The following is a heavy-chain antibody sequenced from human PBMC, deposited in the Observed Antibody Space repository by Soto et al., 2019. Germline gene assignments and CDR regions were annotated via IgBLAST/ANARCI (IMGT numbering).Heavy chain of an antibody. V-gene: IGHV4-59*08. CDR3: ARLGPPSYSSGRGLWATRPQGRYYFDY. J-gene: IGHJ4*02. Sequence: NPSETLSLTCTVSGGSISSYYWSWIRQPPGKGLEWIGYIYYSGSTNYNPSLKSRVTISVDTSKNQFSLKLSSVTAADTAVYYCARLGPPSYSSGRGLWATRPQGRYYFDYWGQGTLVTVSS. CDR2: IYYSGST. D-gene: IGHD6-19*01. CDR1: GGSISSYY.